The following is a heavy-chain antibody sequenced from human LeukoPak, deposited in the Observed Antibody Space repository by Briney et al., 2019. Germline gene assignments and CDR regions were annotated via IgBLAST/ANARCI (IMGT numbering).Heavy chain of an antibody. Sequence: PSETLSLTCTVSGGSISSSSYYWGWIRQPPGKGLEWIGYIYYSGSTNYNPSLKSRVTISVDTSKNQFSLKLSSVTAADTAVYYCARHRAIYSSGWGGDFDYWGQGTLVTVSS. CDR1: GGSISSSSYY. CDR3: ARHRAIYSSGWGGDFDY. J-gene: IGHJ4*02. CDR2: IYYSGST. D-gene: IGHD6-19*01. V-gene: IGHV4-61*05.